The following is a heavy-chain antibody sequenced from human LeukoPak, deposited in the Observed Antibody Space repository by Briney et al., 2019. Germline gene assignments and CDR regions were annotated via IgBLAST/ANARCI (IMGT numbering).Heavy chain of an antibody. CDR3: ARAYSESYGLGYYYMDV. CDR2: ISSSSSYI. CDR1: GFNFRDYG. J-gene: IGHJ6*03. D-gene: IGHD1-26*01. V-gene: IGHV3-21*01. Sequence: GGSLRLSCEASGFNFRDYGMNWVRQAPGKGLEWVSSISSSSSYIYYADSVKGRFTISRDNAKKSLYLQMNSLRAEDTAVYYCARAYSESYGLGYYYMDVWGKGTTVTVSS.